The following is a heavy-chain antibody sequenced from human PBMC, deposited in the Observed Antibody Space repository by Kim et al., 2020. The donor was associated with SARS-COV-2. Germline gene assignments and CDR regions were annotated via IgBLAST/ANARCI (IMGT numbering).Heavy chain of an antibody. CDR1: GGSISSYY. V-gene: IGHV4-59*01. Sequence: SETLSLTCTVSGGSISSYYWSWIRQPPGKGLEWIGYIYYSGSTNYNPSLKSRVTISVDTSKNQFSLKLSSVTAADTAVYYCASLPHIAVAGDNWFDPWGQGTLVTVSS. J-gene: IGHJ5*02. CDR2: IYYSGST. CDR3: ASLPHIAVAGDNWFDP. D-gene: IGHD6-19*01.